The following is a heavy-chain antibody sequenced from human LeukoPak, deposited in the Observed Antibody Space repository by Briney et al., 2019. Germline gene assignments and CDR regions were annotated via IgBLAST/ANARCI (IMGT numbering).Heavy chain of an antibody. CDR2: INPDTDFT. V-gene: IGHV1-2*02. CDR3: APTSEAYTSNGSG. Sequence: ASVTVSCKTSGYRFTDDYIHWVRQAPGQGLEWMGWINPDTDFTNYAPKFRGRVIMTRDTSISTAYMEVRRLTFDDTAIYCCAPTSEAYTSNGSGCGQGTLVTVSP. J-gene: IGHJ4*01. D-gene: IGHD3-16*01. CDR1: GYRFTDDY.